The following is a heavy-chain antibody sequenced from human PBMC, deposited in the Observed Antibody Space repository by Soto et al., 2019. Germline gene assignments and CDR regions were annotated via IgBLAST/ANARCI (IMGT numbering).Heavy chain of an antibody. CDR2: IYYSGST. J-gene: IGHJ5*02. CDR1: GGSISSYY. CDR3: ARVDYYDSSGYPSWFDP. V-gene: IGHV4-59*01. D-gene: IGHD3-22*01. Sequence: SETLSLTSTVPGGSISSYYWSWIRQPPGEGLEWIGYIYYSGSTNYNPSLKSRVTISVDTSKNQFSLKLSSVTAADTAVYYCARVDYYDSSGYPSWFDPWGQGTLVTVSS.